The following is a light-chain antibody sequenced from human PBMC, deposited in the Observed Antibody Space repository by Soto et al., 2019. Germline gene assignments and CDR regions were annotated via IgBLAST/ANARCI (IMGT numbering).Light chain of an antibody. Sequence: EIVLTQSPATLSLSPGERATLSCRASQTVGDTYLGWYQQKPGQGPRLLIYGASSRATGIPERFSGSGSGTDFTLTISSLEPEDFVVYSCQQYGNSPTTFGQGTRLEIK. CDR1: QTVGDTY. CDR2: GAS. V-gene: IGKV3-20*01. CDR3: QQYGNSPTT. J-gene: IGKJ2*01.